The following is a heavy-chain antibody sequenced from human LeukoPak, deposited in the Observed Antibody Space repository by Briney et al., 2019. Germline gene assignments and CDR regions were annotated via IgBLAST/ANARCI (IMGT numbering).Heavy chain of an antibody. D-gene: IGHD6-19*01. CDR3: ARAGHSSGWYRE. Sequence: SVKVSCKASGGTFSSYAMSWVRQAPGQGLELLSRIIPIFGTANYAQKFQGRVTINTDEATSTAYMVLRSQRSDTRAVYYCARAGHSSGWYREWGRGNLVTVSS. CDR1: GGTFSSYA. V-gene: IGHV1-69*05. CDR2: IIPIFGTA. J-gene: IGHJ4*02.